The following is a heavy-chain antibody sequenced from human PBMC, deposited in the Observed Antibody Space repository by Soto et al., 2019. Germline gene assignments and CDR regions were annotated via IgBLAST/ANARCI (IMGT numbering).Heavy chain of an antibody. J-gene: IGHJ4*02. CDR3: ARGGGNFDY. D-gene: IGHD3-16*01. Sequence: ESGGGLVQPGGSLRLSCSASGFTFSDYYMTWIRQAPGKGLEWVSYITTSGSTIYYADSVKGRFTISKDNAKNSLFLQMNSLTAEDTAVYYWARGGGNFDYWGQGTLVTVSS. CDR2: ITTSGSTI. CDR1: GFTFSDYY. V-gene: IGHV3-11*01.